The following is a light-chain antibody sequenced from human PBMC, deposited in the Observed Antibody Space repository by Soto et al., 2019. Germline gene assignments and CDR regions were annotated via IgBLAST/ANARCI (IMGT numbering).Light chain of an antibody. J-gene: IGLJ1*01. CDR2: EVS. Sequence: QSALTQPASVSGSPGQSITISCTGTSSDVGAYKYVSWYQQHPGKAPKVMIYEVSNRPSGVSNRFSGSKSGNTASLTISGLQAEDEADYFCSSYSSSSTLSVFGTGTKVTV. CDR1: SSDVGAYKY. CDR3: SSYSSSSTLSV. V-gene: IGLV2-14*01.